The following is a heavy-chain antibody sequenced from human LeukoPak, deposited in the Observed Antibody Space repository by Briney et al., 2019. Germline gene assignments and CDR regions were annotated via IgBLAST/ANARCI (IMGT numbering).Heavy chain of an antibody. CDR1: GFTFSTFA. J-gene: IGHJ4*02. V-gene: IGHV3-48*04. CDR2: ISSSGSTI. CDR3: AKDPMTTVTTVDSD. Sequence: PGGSLRLSCAASGFTFSTFAMHWVRLSPGKGLEWVSYISSSGSTIYYADSVKGRFTISRDNAKNSLYLQMNSLRAEDTAVYYCAKDPMTTVTTVDSDWGQGTLVTVSS. D-gene: IGHD4-17*01.